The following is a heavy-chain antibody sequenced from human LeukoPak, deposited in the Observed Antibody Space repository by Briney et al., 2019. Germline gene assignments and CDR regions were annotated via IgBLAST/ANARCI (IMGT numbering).Heavy chain of an antibody. CDR1: GGSISSSSYY. CDR3: ARGGAARWFDP. V-gene: IGHV4-39*01. CDR2: IYYSGST. D-gene: IGHD6-13*01. Sequence: PSETLSLTCTVSGGSISSSSYYWGWIRQPPGEGLEWIGSIYYSGSTYYNPSLKGRVTISVDTSKNQFSMKFSSVTAADTAVYYCARGGAARWFDPWGQGTLVSVSS. J-gene: IGHJ5*02.